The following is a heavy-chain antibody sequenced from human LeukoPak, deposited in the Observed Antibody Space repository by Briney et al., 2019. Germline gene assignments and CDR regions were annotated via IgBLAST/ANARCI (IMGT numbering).Heavy chain of an antibody. V-gene: IGHV4-39*07. D-gene: IGHD2-21*01. J-gene: IGHJ4*02. CDR3: ASCGVALNFDY. Sequence: PSETLSLTCTVSGGSISSSSYYWGWIRQPPGKGLEWIGSIYYSGSTYYNPSLKSRVTISVDTSKNQFSLKLSSVTAADTAVYYCASCGVALNFDYWGQGTLVTVSS. CDR2: IYYSGST. CDR1: GGSISSSSYY.